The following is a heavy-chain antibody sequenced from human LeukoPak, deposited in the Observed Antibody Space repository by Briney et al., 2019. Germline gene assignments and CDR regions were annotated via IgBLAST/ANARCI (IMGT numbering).Heavy chain of an antibody. Sequence: GGSLRLSCAASGFTFSSNWMHWVRQAPGKGLVWVSRINSDGSRTSYVDSVKGRFTISRDNAKNTLYLLMNSLRVEDTAVYYCAREGGDYDDAFDIWGQGTMVTVSS. J-gene: IGHJ3*02. D-gene: IGHD4-17*01. V-gene: IGHV3-74*01. CDR2: INSDGSRT. CDR1: GFTFSSNW. CDR3: AREGGDYDDAFDI.